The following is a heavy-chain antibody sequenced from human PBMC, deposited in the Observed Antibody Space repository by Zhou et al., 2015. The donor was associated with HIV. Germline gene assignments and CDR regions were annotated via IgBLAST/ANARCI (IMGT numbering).Heavy chain of an antibody. CDR2: IWTDGRGQ. Sequence: QVQLVESGGGVVQPGRSLRLSCAASGFTFRTYGMHWVRQAPGKGLEWVALIWTDGRGQYYGNSVKGRFIISRDNSKNMLFLEMNSLRVEDTALYYCAKLLGGSGWMWDYPVDVWGQGP. D-gene: IGHD6-19*01. J-gene: IGHJ6*02. V-gene: IGHV3-33*03. CDR3: AKLLGGSGWMWDYPVDV. CDR1: GFTFRTYG.